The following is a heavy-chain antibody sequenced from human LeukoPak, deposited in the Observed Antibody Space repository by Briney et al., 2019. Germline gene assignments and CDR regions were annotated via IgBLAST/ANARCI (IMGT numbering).Heavy chain of an antibody. J-gene: IGHJ4*02. CDR1: GFTFSSYA. CDR3: AKWNSGYDDYFDY. CDR2: ISGSGGST. D-gene: IGHD5-12*01. V-gene: IGHV3-23*01. Sequence: GGSLRLSCAASGFTFSSYAMRWVRQAPGKGLEWVSAISGSGGSTYYADSVKGRFTISRDNSKNTLYLQMNSLRAEDTAVYYCAKWNSGYDDYFDYWGQGTLVTVSS.